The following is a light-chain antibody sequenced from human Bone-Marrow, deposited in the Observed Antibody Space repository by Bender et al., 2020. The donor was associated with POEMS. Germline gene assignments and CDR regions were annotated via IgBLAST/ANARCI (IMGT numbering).Light chain of an antibody. Sequence: SYGLTQPPSVSVSPGQTARITCSGDALPKQHAYWYQQKPGQAPVVVIYKDTERPSGIPERISGSSSGTTVTLTISGVQAEDEADYYCGTWDTTLSGGQWVFGGGTKLTVL. CDR1: ALPKQH. CDR3: GTWDTTLSGGQWV. J-gene: IGLJ3*02. CDR2: KDT. V-gene: IGLV3-25*03.